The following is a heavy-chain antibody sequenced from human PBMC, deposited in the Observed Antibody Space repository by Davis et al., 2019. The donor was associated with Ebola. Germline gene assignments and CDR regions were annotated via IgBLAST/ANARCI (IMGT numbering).Heavy chain of an antibody. CDR1: GGSISSYY. CDR2: IYTSGST. J-gene: IGHJ4*02. V-gene: IGHV4-4*07. Sequence: PSETLSLTCTVSGGSISSYYWSWIRQPAGKGLEWIGRIYTSGSTNYNPSLKSRVTMSVDTSKNQFSLKLSSVTAADTAVYYCARAYCSGGSCALFDYWGQGTLVTVSS. D-gene: IGHD2-15*01. CDR3: ARAYCSGGSCALFDY.